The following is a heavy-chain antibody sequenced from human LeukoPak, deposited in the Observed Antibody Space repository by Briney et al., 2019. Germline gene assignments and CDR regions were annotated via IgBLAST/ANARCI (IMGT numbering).Heavy chain of an antibody. CDR1: GYSFPTYW. Sequence: GESLKISCKASGYSFPTYWIGWVRQVPGKGLEWMGLIYPDDSDVRYSPSFQGQVTISADKSIDTAYLQWSSLKASDTAIYYCARGGRAVTVRRLDYWGQGALITVSS. CDR2: IYPDDSDV. J-gene: IGHJ4*02. V-gene: IGHV5-51*01. CDR3: ARGGRAVTVRRLDY. D-gene: IGHD3-10*01.